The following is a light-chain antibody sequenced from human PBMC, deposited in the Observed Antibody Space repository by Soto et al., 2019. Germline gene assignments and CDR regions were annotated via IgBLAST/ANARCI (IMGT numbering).Light chain of an antibody. Sequence: EIVMTHSPATLSVSPGERATLSCRASQSVSSNLAWYQQKPGQAPRLLIYGASTRATGVTARFSGSGSGTEFTLTINSLQSEDFAVYYCHQYNFWPSFGQGTKVDIK. CDR3: HQYNFWPS. CDR2: GAS. V-gene: IGKV3-15*01. CDR1: QSVSSN. J-gene: IGKJ1*01.